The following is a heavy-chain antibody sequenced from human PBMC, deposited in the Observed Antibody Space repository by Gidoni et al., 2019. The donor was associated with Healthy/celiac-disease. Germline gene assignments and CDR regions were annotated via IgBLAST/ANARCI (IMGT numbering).Heavy chain of an antibody. CDR1: GGTFSSYA. Sequence: QVQLVQSGAAVKKPGSSVKVSCKAAGGTFSSYAISWVRQAPGQGLEWMGGIIPIFGTANYAQKFQGRVTITADESTSTAYMELSSLRSEDTAVYYCARDEYETDAFDIWGQGTMVTVSS. CDR3: ARDEYETDAFDI. CDR2: IIPIFGTA. D-gene: IGHD3-16*01. V-gene: IGHV1-69*01. J-gene: IGHJ3*02.